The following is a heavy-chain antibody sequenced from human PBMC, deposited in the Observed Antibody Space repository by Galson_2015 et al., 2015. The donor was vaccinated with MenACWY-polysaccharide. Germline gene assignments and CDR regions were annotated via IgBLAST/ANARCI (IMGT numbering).Heavy chain of an antibody. CDR2: IPATGST. V-gene: IGHV4-4*07. Sequence: ETPSPPRTVSHDSVSSSFWRWLRPSADTGVGYLWRIPATGSTAYNPSFRGRVPLSGGFPRNQLSLRLVSVTPSDTAIYYCARRSLDNWYFDRWGRGTLVIVSS. J-gene: IGHJ2*01. D-gene: IGHD1-1*01. CDR1: HDSVSSSF. CDR3: ARRSLDNWYFDR.